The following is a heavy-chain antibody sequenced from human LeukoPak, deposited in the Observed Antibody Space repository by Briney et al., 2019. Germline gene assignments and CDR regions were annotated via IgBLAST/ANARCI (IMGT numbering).Heavy chain of an antibody. CDR3: ASESLTGTTGLTWFDP. J-gene: IGHJ5*02. D-gene: IGHD1-7*01. Sequence: ASVKVSCKASGYTFTGYYMHWVRQSPGQGLEWMGWINPNSGGTNYAQKFQGRVTMTRDTSISTAYMELSRLRSDDTAVYYCASESLTGTTGLTWFDPWGQGTLVTVSS. CDR2: INPNSGGT. CDR1: GYTFTGYY. V-gene: IGHV1-2*02.